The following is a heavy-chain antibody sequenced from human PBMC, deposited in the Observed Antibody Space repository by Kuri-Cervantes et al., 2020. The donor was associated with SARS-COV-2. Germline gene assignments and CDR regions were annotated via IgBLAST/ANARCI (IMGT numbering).Heavy chain of an antibody. CDR1: GYTFTGYY. Sequence: ASVKVSCKASGYTFTGYYMHWVRQAPGQGLEWMGWINPNSGGTNYEQKFQGRVTMTRDTSISTAYMELSRLRSDDTAVYYCAREMITCGGGALFAFDIWGQGTMVTVSS. J-gene: IGHJ3*02. V-gene: IGHV1-2*02. D-gene: IGHD3-16*01. CDR2: INPNSGGT. CDR3: AREMITCGGGALFAFDI.